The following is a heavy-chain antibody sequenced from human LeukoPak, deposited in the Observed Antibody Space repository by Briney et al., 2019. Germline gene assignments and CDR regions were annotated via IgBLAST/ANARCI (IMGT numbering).Heavy chain of an antibody. D-gene: IGHD4-11*01. CDR1: GFTFSSYA. Sequence: GGPLRLSCAASGFTFSSYAMSWVRQAPGKGLEWVSAISGSGGSTYYADSVKGRFTISRDNSKNTLYLQMNSLRAEDTAVYYCAKYRLTTVTTYMDVWGKGTTVTVSS. V-gene: IGHV3-23*01. CDR3: AKYRLTTVTTYMDV. CDR2: ISGSGGST. J-gene: IGHJ6*03.